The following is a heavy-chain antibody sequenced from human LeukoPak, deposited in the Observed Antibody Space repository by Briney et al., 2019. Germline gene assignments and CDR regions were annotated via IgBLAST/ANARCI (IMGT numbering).Heavy chain of an antibody. CDR1: GGSFSGYY. CDR2: INHSGST. J-gene: IGHJ5*02. Sequence: SETLSLTCAVYGGSFSGYYWSWTRQPPGKGLEWIGEINHSGSTNYNPSLKSRVTISVDTSKNQFSLKLSSVTAADTAVYYCARGGEYYDILTGLGGSNWFDPWGQGTLVTVSS. CDR3: ARGGEYYDILTGLGGSNWFDP. V-gene: IGHV4-34*01. D-gene: IGHD3-9*01.